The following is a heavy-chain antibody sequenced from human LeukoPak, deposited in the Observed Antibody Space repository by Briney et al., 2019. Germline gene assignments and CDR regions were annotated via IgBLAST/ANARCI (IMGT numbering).Heavy chain of an antibody. J-gene: IGHJ5*02. V-gene: IGHV1-2*04. D-gene: IGHD1-26*01. Sequence: ASVKVSCKASGYTFTGYYMHWVRQAPGQGLEWMGWINPNSGGTNYAQKFQGWVTMTRDTSISTAYMELSRLRSDDTAVYYCARRPNSGSYYVWFDPWGQGTLVTVSS. CDR2: INPNSGGT. CDR1: GYTFTGYY. CDR3: ARRPNSGSYYVWFDP.